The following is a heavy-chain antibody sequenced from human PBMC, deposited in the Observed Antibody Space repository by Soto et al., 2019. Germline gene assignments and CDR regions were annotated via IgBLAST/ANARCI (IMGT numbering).Heavy chain of an antibody. CDR1: GYTFTSYS. CDR2: INVYNGNT. Sequence: ASVKVSCKASGYTFTSYSIGWVRQAPGQGLEWMGWINVYNGNTKYAQKFQGRVTMTTDTSTSTVYMELRSLSSDDTAVYYCARDGVAVXXGISGYWGQGTLVTVSS. CDR3: ARDGVAVXXGISGY. J-gene: IGHJ4*02. V-gene: IGHV1-18*01. D-gene: IGHD2-8*01.